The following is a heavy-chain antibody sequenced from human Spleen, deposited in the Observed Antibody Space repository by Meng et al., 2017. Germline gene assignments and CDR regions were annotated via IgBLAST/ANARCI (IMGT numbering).Heavy chain of an antibody. V-gene: IGHV3-7*01. CDR2: INPDGSAE. Sequence: GESLKISCAASGFTISSFWMNWVRQAPGKGLEWVANINPDGSAENYVDAVKGRFTISRDNARNSLYLQMNSLTAEDTAVYFCARGREPTADPPLDFWGQGTLVTVPS. CDR3: ARGREPTADPPLDF. D-gene: IGHD1-14*01. CDR1: GFTISSFW. J-gene: IGHJ4*02.